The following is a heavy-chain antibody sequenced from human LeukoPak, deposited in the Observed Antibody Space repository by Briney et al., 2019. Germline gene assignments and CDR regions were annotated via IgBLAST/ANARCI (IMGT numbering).Heavy chain of an antibody. CDR2: ISGSGGST. V-gene: IGHV3-23*01. CDR3: AKDGTLWFGELLSNYYYYGMDV. J-gene: IGHJ6*04. CDR1: GFTFSSYA. D-gene: IGHD3-10*01. Sequence: PGGSLRLSCAASGFTFSSYAMSWVRQAPGKGLEWVSAISGSGGSTYYADSAKGRFTISRDNSKNTLYLQMSSLRAEDTAVYYCAKDGTLWFGELLSNYYYYGMDVWGKGTTVTVSS.